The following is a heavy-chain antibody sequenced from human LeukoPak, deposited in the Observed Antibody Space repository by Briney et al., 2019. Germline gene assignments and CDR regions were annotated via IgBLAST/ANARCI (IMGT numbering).Heavy chain of an antibody. CDR1: AFTFSTYA. Sequence: GGSLRLSCAASAFTFSTYAMTWVRHAPGKGLEWVSTINGNGGSTYYADSVKGRFTISRDNAKNSLYLQMNSLRAEDTAVYYCAELGITMIGGVWGKGTTVTISS. V-gene: IGHV3-23*01. J-gene: IGHJ6*04. CDR2: INGNGGST. CDR3: AELGITMIGGV. D-gene: IGHD3-10*02.